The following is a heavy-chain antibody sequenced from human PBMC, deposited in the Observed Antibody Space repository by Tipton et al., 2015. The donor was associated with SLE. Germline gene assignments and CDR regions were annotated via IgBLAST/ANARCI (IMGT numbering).Heavy chain of an antibody. D-gene: IGHD3-10*01. Sequence: TLSLTCTVSGGSISSSSYYWSWIRQPPGKGLEWIGEINHSGSTNYNPSLKSRVTISVDTSKNQFSLKLSSVTAADTAVYYCARDRVGLWFRTNYYYYYGMDVWVQGTTVTVSS. CDR3: ARDRVGLWFRTNYYYYYGMDV. CDR1: GGSISSSSYY. CDR2: INHSGST. J-gene: IGHJ6*02. V-gene: IGHV4-39*07.